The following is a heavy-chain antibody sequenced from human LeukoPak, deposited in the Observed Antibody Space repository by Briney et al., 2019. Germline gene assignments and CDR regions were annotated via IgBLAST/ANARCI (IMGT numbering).Heavy chain of an antibody. J-gene: IGHJ3*02. D-gene: IGHD3-10*01. CDR2: LDPEDGET. CDR1: GYTLTELS. Sequence: ASVKVSCKVSGYTLTELSMHWVRQAPGKGLEWMGGLDPEDGETIYAQKFQGRVTMTEDTSTDTAYMELSSLRSEDTAVYYCATESLLWLGRGAFDIWGQGTMVTVSS. V-gene: IGHV1-24*01. CDR3: ATESLLWLGRGAFDI.